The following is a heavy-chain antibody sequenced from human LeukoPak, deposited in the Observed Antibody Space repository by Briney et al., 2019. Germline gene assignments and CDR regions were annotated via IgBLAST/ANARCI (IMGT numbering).Heavy chain of an antibody. CDR2: ISGSGGST. Sequence: GGSLRLSCAASGFTFSSYAMSWVRQAPGKGLEWVSAISGSGGSTYYADSVKGRFTISRDNAKNSLYLQMNSLRAEDTAVYYCARVASAAAFSPSDYWGQGTLVTVSS. J-gene: IGHJ4*02. CDR1: GFTFSSYA. CDR3: ARVASAAAFSPSDY. V-gene: IGHV3-23*01. D-gene: IGHD6-13*01.